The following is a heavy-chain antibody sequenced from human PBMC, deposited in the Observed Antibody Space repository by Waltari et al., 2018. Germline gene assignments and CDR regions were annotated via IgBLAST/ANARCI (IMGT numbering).Heavy chain of an antibody. D-gene: IGHD1-26*01. J-gene: IGHJ3*02. CDR1: GGSISSYY. CDR2: IYYSGST. Sequence: QVQLQESGPGLVKPSETLSLTCTVSGGSISSYYWSWYRQPPGKGLEWIGYIYYSGSTNYNPSLKSRVTISVDTSKNQFSLKLSSVTAADTAVYYCARVLSGSYGWTGAFDIWGQGTMVTVSS. CDR3: ARVLSGSYGWTGAFDI. V-gene: IGHV4-59*01.